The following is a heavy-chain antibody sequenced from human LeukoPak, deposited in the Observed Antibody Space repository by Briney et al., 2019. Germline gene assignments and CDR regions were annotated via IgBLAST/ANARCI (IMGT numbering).Heavy chain of an antibody. CDR1: GFTFSSYS. V-gene: IGHV3-48*04. J-gene: IGHJ4*02. CDR3: ARDQGGGYSYGWQSFDY. D-gene: IGHD5-18*01. CDR2: VSSSSSTI. Sequence: QLGGSLRLSCAVSGFTFSSYSMNWVRRAPGKGLEWVSYVSSSSSTIYYADSVKGRFTISRDNAKNSLYLQVNSLRAEDTAVYYCARDQGGGYSYGWQSFDYWGQGTLVTVSS.